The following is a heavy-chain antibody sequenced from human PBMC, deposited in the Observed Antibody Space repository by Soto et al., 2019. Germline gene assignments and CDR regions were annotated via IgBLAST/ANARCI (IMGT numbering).Heavy chain of an antibody. V-gene: IGHV1-2*04. CDR3: AREGYCSSTSCPRGYYYGMDV. CDR2: INPNSGGT. D-gene: IGHD2-2*01. CDR1: GYTFTGYY. J-gene: IGHJ6*02. Sequence: ASVKVSCKASGYTFTGYYMHWVRQAPGQGLEWMGWINPNSGGTNYAQKFQGWVTMTRDTSISTAYMELSRLRSDDTAVYYCAREGYCSSTSCPRGYYYGMDVWGQWTTVTVSS.